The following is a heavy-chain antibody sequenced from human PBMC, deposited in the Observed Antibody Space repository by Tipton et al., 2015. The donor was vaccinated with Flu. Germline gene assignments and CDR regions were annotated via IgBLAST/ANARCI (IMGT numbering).Heavy chain of an antibody. CDR2: INYRGST. CDR1: GESFSGYY. V-gene: IGHV4-34*01. Sequence: TLSLTCSVHGESFSGYYWSWIRQTPGKGLEWIGEINYRGSTNYNTSLKRRVTMSVDTSGNQFSLELSSVTAADTAVYYCARRDYSNYVSEPKNWFDSWGQGTLVTVSS. J-gene: IGHJ5*01. D-gene: IGHD4-11*01. CDR3: ARRDYSNYVSEPKNWFDS.